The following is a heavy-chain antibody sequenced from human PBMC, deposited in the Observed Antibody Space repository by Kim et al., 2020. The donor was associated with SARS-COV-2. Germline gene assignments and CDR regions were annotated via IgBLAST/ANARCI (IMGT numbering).Heavy chain of an antibody. V-gene: IGHV4-59*08. Sequence: SETLSLTCTVSGGSISSYYWSWIRQPPGKGLEWIGYIYYSGSTNYNPSLKSPVTISVDTSKNQFSLKLSSVTAADTAVYYCARFKSGGSSGVFDYWGQGTLVTVSS. CDR3: ARFKSGGSSGVFDY. CDR1: GGSISSYY. CDR2: IYYSGST. J-gene: IGHJ4*02. D-gene: IGHD3-16*01.